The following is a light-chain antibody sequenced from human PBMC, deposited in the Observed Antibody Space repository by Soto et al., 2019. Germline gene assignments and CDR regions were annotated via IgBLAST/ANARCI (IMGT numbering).Light chain of an antibody. CDR2: DVS. CDR1: QSIGSW. J-gene: IGKJ1*01. CDR3: QQYNSHSWT. V-gene: IGKV1-5*01. Sequence: DIQMTQSPSTLSASVGDRITITCRASQSIGSWLAWYQQRPGKAPKLLMYDVSTLKGGVPSRFSGSGSGTVFTLTINNLQPEDFATYFCQQYNSHSWTFGQGSRVEIK.